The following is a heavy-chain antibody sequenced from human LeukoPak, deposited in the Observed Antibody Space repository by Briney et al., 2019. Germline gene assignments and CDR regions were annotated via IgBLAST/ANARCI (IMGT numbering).Heavy chain of an antibody. V-gene: IGHV4-39*07. CDR3: ARAPGIVGAKIYYYYMDV. CDR2: IFYSGSS. CDR1: GGSMSSSSYY. D-gene: IGHD1-26*01. J-gene: IGHJ6*03. Sequence: ASETLSLTCTVSGGSMSSSSYYWGWLRQPPRKGLELIGTIFYSGSSYYNPSLQNLVTISVDTSKKQFSLKLSSVTAADTAVYYCARAPGIVGAKIYYYYMDVWGKGTTVTISS.